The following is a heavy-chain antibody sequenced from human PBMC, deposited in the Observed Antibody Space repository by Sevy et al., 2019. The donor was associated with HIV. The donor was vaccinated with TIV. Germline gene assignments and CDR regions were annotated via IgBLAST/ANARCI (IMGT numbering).Heavy chain of an antibody. J-gene: IGHJ4*02. Sequence: ASVKVSCKASGYTLTGYYMHWVRQAPGQGLEWMGRINPNSGGTNYAQKFQGRVTMTRDTSISTAYMELSRLRSDDTAVYYCARVAQVGRSSWYNYWGQGTLVTVSS. D-gene: IGHD6-13*01. V-gene: IGHV1-2*06. CDR1: GYTLTGYY. CDR2: INPNSGGT. CDR3: ARVAQVGRSSWYNY.